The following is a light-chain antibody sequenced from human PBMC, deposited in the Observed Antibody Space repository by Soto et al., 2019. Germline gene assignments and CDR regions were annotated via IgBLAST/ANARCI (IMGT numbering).Light chain of an antibody. CDR3: QQYGTSPALFA. J-gene: IGKJ3*01. CDR2: GAY. Sequence: EIVLTQSPGTLSLSPGERASLXWRASQSVSSNYLAWYQQKPGQAPRLLIYGAYRRATGIPDRFSGIGSGTDFTLTISRLEPEDFAVYYCQQYGTSPALFAFGPGTKVDIK. CDR1: QSVSSNY. V-gene: IGKV3-20*01.